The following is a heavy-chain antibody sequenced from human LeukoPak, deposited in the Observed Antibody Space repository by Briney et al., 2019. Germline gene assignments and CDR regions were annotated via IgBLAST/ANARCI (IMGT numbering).Heavy chain of an antibody. CDR1: GFTFDDYA. D-gene: IGHD3-10*01. CDR2: ISWNSGSI. CDR3: AREVGYFDY. Sequence: GRSLRLSCAASGFTFDDYAMHWVRQAPGKGLEWVSGISWNSGSIGYADSVKDRFTISRDNAKNSLYLQMNSLRAEDTAVYYCAREVGYFDYWGQGTLVTVSS. J-gene: IGHJ4*02. V-gene: IGHV3-9*01.